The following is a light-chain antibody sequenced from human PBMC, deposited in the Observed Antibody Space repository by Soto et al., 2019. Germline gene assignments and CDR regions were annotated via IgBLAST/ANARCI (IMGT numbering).Light chain of an antibody. CDR1: NIESSS. CDR2: VDS. J-gene: IGLJ1*01. V-gene: IGLV3-21*02. Sequence: LTQPPSGSLDPGQTARITSGGKNIESSSVHWSQQKPGQAPALLVYVDSDRHSALPGRFSGSNSGNTATLTIRSVAAGDDAEYSCQVCDSSSDPDVFGTGTKAPV. CDR3: QVCDSSSDPDV.